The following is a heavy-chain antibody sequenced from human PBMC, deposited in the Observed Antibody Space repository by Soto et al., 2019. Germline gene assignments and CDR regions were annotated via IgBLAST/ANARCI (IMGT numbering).Heavy chain of an antibody. J-gene: IGHJ4*02. V-gene: IGHV3-23*01. Sequence: GGSLRLSCVTSGFTFSGFAMTWVRQAPGKGLEWVSGIGGSDGSTSYADSVKGRFTISRDTSKNTLYLQISSLRVEDTAIYYCTKTRYFDFPGTFDYWGQGTQVTVSS. CDR3: TKTRYFDFPGTFDY. D-gene: IGHD3-9*01. CDR2: IGGSDGST. CDR1: GFTFSGFA.